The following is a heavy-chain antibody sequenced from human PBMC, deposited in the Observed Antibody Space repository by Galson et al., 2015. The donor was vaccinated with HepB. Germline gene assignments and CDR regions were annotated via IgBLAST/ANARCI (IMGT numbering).Heavy chain of an antibody. D-gene: IGHD2-15*01. Sequence: QLPGKGLEWIGSIYYSGTTYYNPSLKSRVTISVDTSKNQFSLKLSSVTAADTAVYYCARPGGHVPATPYDAFDIWGQGTMVTVSS. CDR2: IYYSGTT. J-gene: IGHJ3*02. CDR3: ARPGGHVPATPYDAFDI. V-gene: IGHV4-39*01.